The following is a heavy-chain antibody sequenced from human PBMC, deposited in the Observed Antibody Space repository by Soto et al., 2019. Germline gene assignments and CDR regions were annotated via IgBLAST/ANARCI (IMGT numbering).Heavy chain of an antibody. CDR1: GCSINPYF. CDR2: IFYSGTK. J-gene: IGHJ3*02. CDR3: ARGRGGTYDAFDI. V-gene: IGHV4-59*01. Sequence: QVQLQESGPGLVKPSETLSLTCTVSGCSINPYFWSWIRQPPGEGLEWIGYIFYSGTKNYSPSLRSRVCMSIGTSKNQFSLNLTSVTAADTAIYYCARGRGGTYDAFDIWGQGTMVTVSS. D-gene: IGHD1-26*01.